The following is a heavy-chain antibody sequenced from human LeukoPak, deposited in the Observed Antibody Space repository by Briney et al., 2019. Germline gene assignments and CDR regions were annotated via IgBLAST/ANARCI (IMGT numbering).Heavy chain of an antibody. CDR1: GYTFASYY. D-gene: IGHD1-26*01. V-gene: IGHV1-2*02. CDR2: INPNSGGT. CDR3: ARLARYSWSPISPLYYYYYMDV. J-gene: IGHJ6*03. Sequence: GASVKVSCKASGYTFASYYMHWVRQAPGQGLEWMGWINPNSGGTNYAQKFQGRVTMTRDMSTSTVYMELSSLRSEDTAVYYCARLARYSWSPISPLYYYYYMDVWGKGTTVTVSS.